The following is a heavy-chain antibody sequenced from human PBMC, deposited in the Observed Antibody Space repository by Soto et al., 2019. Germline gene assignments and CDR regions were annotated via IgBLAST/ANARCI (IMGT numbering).Heavy chain of an antibody. Sequence: QVQLVQSGAEVKKPGASVKVSCKASGYTFTNYAIHWVRQAPGQRLEWLGWLNAGNSNREYSQKFQGRITMTKDTSESTAYMELNDLISEDTAVYDCARGYDDVWGSYRSDAFDIWGQGTMVTVSS. CDR3: ARGYDDVWGSYRSDAFDI. D-gene: IGHD3-16*02. V-gene: IGHV1-3*01. CDR2: LNAGNSNR. J-gene: IGHJ3*02. CDR1: GYTFTNYA.